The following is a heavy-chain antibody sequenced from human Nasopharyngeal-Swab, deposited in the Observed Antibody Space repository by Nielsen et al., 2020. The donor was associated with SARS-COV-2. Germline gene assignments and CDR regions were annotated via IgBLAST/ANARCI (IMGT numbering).Heavy chain of an antibody. Sequence: GESLKISCAASGFTFSDYYMSWIRQAPGKGLEWVSYISSSGSTIYYADSVKGRFTISRDNAKNSLYLQMNSLRAEDTAVYYCAKEGGPTTIVVVIPYYFDYWGQGTLVTVSS. CDR1: GFTFSDYY. D-gene: IGHD3-22*01. J-gene: IGHJ4*02. CDR3: AKEGGPTTIVVVIPYYFDY. V-gene: IGHV3-11*04. CDR2: ISSSGSTI.